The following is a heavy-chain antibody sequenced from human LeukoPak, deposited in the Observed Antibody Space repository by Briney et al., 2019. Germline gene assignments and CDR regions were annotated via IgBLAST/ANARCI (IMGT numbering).Heavy chain of an antibody. CDR3: ARLEGPHDAFDI. CDR2: IKQDGSEK. J-gene: IGHJ3*02. V-gene: IGHV3-7*01. Sequence: GGSLRLSCAASGFTFNNYGMNWVRQAPGKGLEWVANIKQDGSEKKYVDSVKGRFSISRDNAKNSLYLQMNSLRAEDTAVYYCARLEGPHDAFDIWGQGTMVTVSS. CDR1: GFTFNNYG.